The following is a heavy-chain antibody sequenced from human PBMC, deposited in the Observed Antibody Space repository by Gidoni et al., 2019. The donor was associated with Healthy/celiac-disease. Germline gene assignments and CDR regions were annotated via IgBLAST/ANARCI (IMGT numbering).Heavy chain of an antibody. Sequence: QVQLQESGPGLVKPSQTLSLTCTVSGGPISSGGYYWSWIRQHPGKGLEWIGYIYYSGSTYYNPSLKSRVTISVDTSKNQFSLKLSSVTAADTAVYYCARETAMVSNFDYWGQGTLVTVSS. D-gene: IGHD5-18*01. V-gene: IGHV4-31*03. CDR2: IYYSGST. CDR3: ARETAMVSNFDY. J-gene: IGHJ4*02. CDR1: GGPISSGGYY.